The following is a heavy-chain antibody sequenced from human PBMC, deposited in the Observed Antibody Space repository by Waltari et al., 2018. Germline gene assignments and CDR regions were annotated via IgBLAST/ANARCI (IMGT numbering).Heavy chain of an antibody. CDR2: INHSGST. Sequence: QVQLQQWGAGLLKPSETLSLTCAVYGGSFSGSYWSWIRQPPGTGLEWLGEINHSGSTNDNPARKSRVTISVDTSKNQFSLKLSSVTAADTAVYYWARGIRYCSSTSCYARFQNTEYFQHWGQGTLVTVSS. V-gene: IGHV4-34*01. J-gene: IGHJ1*01. CDR1: GGSFSGSY. CDR3: ARGIRYCSSTSCYARFQNTEYFQH. D-gene: IGHD2-2*01.